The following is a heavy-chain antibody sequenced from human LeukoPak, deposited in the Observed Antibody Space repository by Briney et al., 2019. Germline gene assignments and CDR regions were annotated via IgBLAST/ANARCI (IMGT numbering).Heavy chain of an antibody. CDR1: GFTFSDYY. D-gene: IGHD2-2*01. Sequence: GGSLRLSCAASGFTFSDYYMSWIRQAPGKGLEWVSYISSSSSYTNYADSVKGRFTISRDNAKNTLYLQMNSLRAEDTAVYYCARRVVVPAAPYYFDYWGQGTLVTVSS. CDR2: ISSSSSYT. CDR3: ARRVVVPAAPYYFDY. J-gene: IGHJ4*02. V-gene: IGHV3-11*06.